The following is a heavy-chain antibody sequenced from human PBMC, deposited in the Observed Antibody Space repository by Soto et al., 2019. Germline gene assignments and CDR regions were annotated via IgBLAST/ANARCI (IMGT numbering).Heavy chain of an antibody. CDR2: IHLLDSET. CDR3: AKLGFPGAIYLES. V-gene: IGHV5-51*01. Sequence: GESLKVSCKDSGYNLTAFWLGWVRQMPGKGLEWVANIHLLDSETHYVQASPVHDTISAGKTITAAFLPWSNLQASDTGIYCCAKLGFPGAIYLESWDQGSLVTVSS. J-gene: IGHJ1*01. CDR1: GYNLTAFW. D-gene: IGHD3-3*01.